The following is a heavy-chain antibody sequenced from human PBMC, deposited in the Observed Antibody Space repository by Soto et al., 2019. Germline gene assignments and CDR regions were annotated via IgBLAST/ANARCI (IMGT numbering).Heavy chain of an antibody. J-gene: IGHJ6*02. V-gene: IGHV3-73*01. CDR3: TRIEDDFWSGYFSDYYGMDV. D-gene: IGHD3-3*01. CDR2: IRSKANSYAT. Sequence: EVQLVESGGGLVQPGGSLKLSCAASGFTFSGSAMHWVRQASGKGLEWVGRIRSKANSYATAYAASVKGRFTISRDDSKNTAYLQMKSLKTEDTAVYYCTRIEDDFWSGYFSDYYGMDVWGQGTTVTVSS. CDR1: GFTFSGSA.